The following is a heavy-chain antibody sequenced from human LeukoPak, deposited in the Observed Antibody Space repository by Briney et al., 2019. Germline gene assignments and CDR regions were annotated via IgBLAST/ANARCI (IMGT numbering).Heavy chain of an antibody. V-gene: IGHV1-18*01. D-gene: IGHD2-15*01. Sequence: ASVKVSCKASGYTFTSYGISWVRQAPGQGLEWMGWISAYNGNTNYAQKLQGRVTMTTDTSTSTAYMELRSLRSDDTAVYYCARAQRCSGGSCYHYYYGMDVWGQGTTVTVSS. J-gene: IGHJ6*02. CDR2: ISAYNGNT. CDR3: ARAQRCSGGSCYHYYYGMDV. CDR1: GYTFTSYG.